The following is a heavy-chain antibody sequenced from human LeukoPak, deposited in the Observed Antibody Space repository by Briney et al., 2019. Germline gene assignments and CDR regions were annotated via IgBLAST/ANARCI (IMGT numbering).Heavy chain of an antibody. J-gene: IGHJ3*02. Sequence: ASVKVSCKASGYTFSNYDISWVRQAAGQGLEWMGWMNPNSGTTGYAQKFQGRVTMTRNTSIRTTYVELSSLRSEDTAVYYRARGRGYPPAFEMWGQGTLVTVSS. CDR2: MNPNSGTT. V-gene: IGHV1-8*02. D-gene: IGHD6-25*01. CDR1: GYTFSNYD. CDR3: ARGRGYPPAFEM.